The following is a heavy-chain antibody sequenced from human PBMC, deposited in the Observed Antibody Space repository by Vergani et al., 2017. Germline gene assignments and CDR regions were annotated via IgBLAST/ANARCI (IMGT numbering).Heavy chain of an antibody. CDR1: GGSISSYY. Sequence: QVQLQESGPGLVKPSETLSLTCTVSGGSISSYYWSWIRQPAGKGLEWIGRIYTSGSTNYNPSLKSRVTISVDTSKNQFSLKLSSVTAADTAVYYCAKDSSGWSSYWFDPWGQGTLVTVSS. CDR2: IYTSGST. CDR3: AKDSSGWSSYWFDP. V-gene: IGHV4-4*07. J-gene: IGHJ5*02. D-gene: IGHD6-19*01.